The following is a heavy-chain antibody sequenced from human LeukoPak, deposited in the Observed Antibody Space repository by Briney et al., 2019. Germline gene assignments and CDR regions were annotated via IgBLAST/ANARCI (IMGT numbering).Heavy chain of an antibody. V-gene: IGHV3-23*01. CDR2: ISGSGGST. J-gene: IGHJ4*02. Sequence: GSLGLSCAASGFTFSSYAMSWVRQAPGKGLEWVSAISGSGGSTYYADSVMGRFTISRDNSKNTLYLQMNSLRAEDTAVYYCARRRYNWNAIDYWGQGTLVTVSS. CDR3: ARRRYNWNAIDY. D-gene: IGHD1-20*01. CDR1: GFTFSSYA.